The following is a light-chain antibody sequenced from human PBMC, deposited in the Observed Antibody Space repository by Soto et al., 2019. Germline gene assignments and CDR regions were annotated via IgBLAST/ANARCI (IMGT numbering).Light chain of an antibody. CDR2: GAS. CDR1: QSVSSSY. V-gene: IGKV3-20*01. J-gene: IGKJ4*01. CDR3: QQYGSSPPLT. Sequence: EIVLKPAPGTLSLSPGERATLSCSASQSVSSSYLAWYQQKPAQAPRLLLYGASSTATGIPDRFSGSGSGTDFTLTISRLETEDFAVYYCQQYGSSPPLTFGGGTKVEIK.